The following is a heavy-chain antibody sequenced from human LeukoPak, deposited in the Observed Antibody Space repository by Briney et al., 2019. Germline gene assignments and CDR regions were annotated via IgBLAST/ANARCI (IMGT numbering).Heavy chain of an antibody. CDR3: AKDYGQMAGPLPTDY. CDR2: IRYDGSNK. Sequence: GGSLRLFCAASGFTFSSYGMHWVRQAPGKGLEWVAFIRYDGSNKYYADSVRGRFTISRDNSKNTLYLQMNSLRAEDTAVYYCAKDYGQMAGPLPTDYWGQGTLVTVSS. D-gene: IGHD5-24*01. J-gene: IGHJ4*02. V-gene: IGHV3-30*02. CDR1: GFTFSSYG.